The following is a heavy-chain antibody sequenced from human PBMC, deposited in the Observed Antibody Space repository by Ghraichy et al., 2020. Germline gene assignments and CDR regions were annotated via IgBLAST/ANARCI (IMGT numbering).Heavy chain of an antibody. CDR3: ARREGSSSWYGGWFDP. CDR1: GGSFSGYY. D-gene: IGHD6-13*01. J-gene: IGHJ5*02. CDR2: INHSGNT. Sequence: SETLSLTCAVYGGSFSGYYWSWIRQPPGKGLEWIGEINHSGNTNYNPSLKSRVTISVDTSKNQFSLKLSSVTAADTAVYYCARREGSSSWYGGWFDPWGQGTLVTVSS. V-gene: IGHV4-34*01.